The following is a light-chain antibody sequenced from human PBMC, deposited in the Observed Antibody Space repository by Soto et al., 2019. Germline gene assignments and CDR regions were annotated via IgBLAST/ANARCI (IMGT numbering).Light chain of an antibody. CDR2: EVS. V-gene: IGLV2-14*01. CDR1: SSDVGGYDY. J-gene: IGLJ1*01. Sequence: TQPASLSGSPGQSITISCTGTSSDVGGYDYVSWYQLHPGKAPKLMVFEVSNRPSGVSYRFSGSKSGNTASLTISGLQAEDEADYFCSSYSISTAYLFGTGTKVTGL. CDR3: SSYSISTAYL.